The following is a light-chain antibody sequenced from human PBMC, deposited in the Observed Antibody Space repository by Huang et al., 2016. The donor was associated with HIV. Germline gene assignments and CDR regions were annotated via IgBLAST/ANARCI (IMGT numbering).Light chain of an antibody. V-gene: IGKV1-NL1*01. CDR1: QGISNS. CDR3: QQYHGVPWT. J-gene: IGKJ1*01. CDR2: GAS. Sequence: DIQMTQSPSSLSASVGDRVAITCRASQGISNSLAWYQQKPGKAPKLLLYGASKLEDGVTSRCSGMGSGAVYTLTISSLQPEDVAVYHWQQYHGVPWTFGQGTKVEVK.